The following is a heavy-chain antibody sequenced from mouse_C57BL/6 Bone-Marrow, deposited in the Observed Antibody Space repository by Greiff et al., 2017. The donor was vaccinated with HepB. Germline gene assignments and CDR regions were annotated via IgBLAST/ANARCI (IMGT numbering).Heavy chain of an antibody. J-gene: IGHJ3*01. CDR1: GFTFSDFY. V-gene: IGHV7-1*01. CDR2: SRNKANDYTT. Sequence: EVKLMESGGGLVQSGRSLRLSCATSGFTFSDFYMEWVRQAPGKGLEWIAASRNKANDYTTEYSASVKGRFIVSRDTSQSILYLQMNALRAEDTAIYYCARDDYDYDWFAYWGQGTLVTVSA. D-gene: IGHD2-4*01. CDR3: ARDDYDYDWFAY.